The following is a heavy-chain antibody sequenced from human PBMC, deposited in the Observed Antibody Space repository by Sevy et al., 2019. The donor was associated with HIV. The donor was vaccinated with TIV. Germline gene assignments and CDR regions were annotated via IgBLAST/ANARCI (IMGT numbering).Heavy chain of an antibody. J-gene: IGHJ6*02. CDR3: AKDMGYSYGMDV. CDR1: GFTFSTYG. Sequence: GGSLRLFCAASGFTFSTYGMHWVRQAPGKGLEWVEFIRYDGSNKYYADSVKGRFTISRDNSKNTLYLQMNSLRAEDTAVYYCAKDMGYSYGMDVWGQGTTVTVSS. D-gene: IGHD3-22*01. V-gene: IGHV3-30*02. CDR2: IRYDGSNK.